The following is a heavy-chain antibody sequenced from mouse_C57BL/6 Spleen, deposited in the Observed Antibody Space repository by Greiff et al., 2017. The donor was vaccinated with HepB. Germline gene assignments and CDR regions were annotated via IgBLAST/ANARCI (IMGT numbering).Heavy chain of an antibody. CDR2: INPNNGGT. Sequence: VQLQQSGPELVKPGASVKIPCKASGYTFTDYNMDWVKQSHGKSLEWIGDINPNNGGTIYNQKFKGKATLTVDKSSSTAYMELRSLTSEDTAVYYCARSYDYGSSPYAMDYWGQGTSVTVSS. CDR3: ARSYDYGSSPYAMDY. J-gene: IGHJ4*01. V-gene: IGHV1-18*01. D-gene: IGHD1-1*01. CDR1: GYTFTDYN.